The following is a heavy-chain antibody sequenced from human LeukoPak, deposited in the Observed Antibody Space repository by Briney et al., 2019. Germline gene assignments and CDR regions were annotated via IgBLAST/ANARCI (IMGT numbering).Heavy chain of an antibody. J-gene: IGHJ4*02. CDR1: GFTFSSYS. D-gene: IGHD6-6*01. V-gene: IGHV3-48*02. Sequence: GGSLRLSCAASGFTFSSYSMNWVRQAPGKGLEWVSYISSSSSTIYYADSVKGRFTISRDNAKNSLFLQMNSLRDEDTAVYYCASGFSSSPYFDYWGQGTLVTVSS. CDR3: ASGFSSSPYFDY. CDR2: ISSSSSTI.